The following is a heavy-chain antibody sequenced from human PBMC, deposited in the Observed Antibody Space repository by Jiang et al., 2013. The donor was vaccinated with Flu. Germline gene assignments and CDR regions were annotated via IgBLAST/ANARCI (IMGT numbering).Heavy chain of an antibody. CDR2: IFYSGNT. D-gene: IGHD7-27*01. J-gene: IGHJ4*02. Sequence: PGLVKPSQTLSLTCTVSGGSINRGGYYWSWIRQHPGKGLEWIGYIFYSGNTYYNPSLKSRVSMSVDTSKNQFSLKLSSVTVADTGVYYCARGANWGDPSLLFDNWGQGILVTVSS. CDR3: ARGANWGDPSLLFDN. CDR1: GGSINRGGYY. V-gene: IGHV4-31*03.